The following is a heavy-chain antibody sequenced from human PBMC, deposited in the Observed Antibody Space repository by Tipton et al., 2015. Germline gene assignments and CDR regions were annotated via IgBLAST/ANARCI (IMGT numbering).Heavy chain of an antibody. V-gene: IGHV3-33*08. D-gene: IGHD3-3*01. CDR2: IWSDGSDK. Sequence: SLRLSCAASGFTFSSFGMHWVRQAPGKGLEWVAVIWSDGSDKYYADSVKGRFTVSRDISKNTLHLHMSSLRADDTAVYYCTKHSRVVIHRNWFDPWGQGTLVTVSS. J-gene: IGHJ5*02. CDR3: TKHSRVVIHRNWFDP. CDR1: GFTFSSFG.